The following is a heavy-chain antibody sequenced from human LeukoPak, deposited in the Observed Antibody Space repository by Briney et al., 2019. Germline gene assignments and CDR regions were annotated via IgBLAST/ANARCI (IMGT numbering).Heavy chain of an antibody. CDR2: INWDGSRI. V-gene: IGHV3-43D*03. CDR1: GFTFDHYA. Sequence: GGSLRLSCAASGFTFDHYAMQWVRQAPGKGLEWVSLINWDGSRIYYADSVKGRFTISRDNSKNSLYLQMNSLRTEDTALYYCAKDLGWGGTSGPEYWGQGTLVTVSS. CDR3: AKDLGWGGTSGPEY. J-gene: IGHJ4*02. D-gene: IGHD1-14*01.